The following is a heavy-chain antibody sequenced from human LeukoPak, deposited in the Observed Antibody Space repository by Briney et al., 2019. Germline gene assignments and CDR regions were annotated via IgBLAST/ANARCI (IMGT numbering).Heavy chain of an antibody. CDR3: AKDPYDILTGVDY. CDR1: GFTFDDYA. D-gene: IGHD3-9*01. J-gene: IGHJ4*02. V-gene: IGHV3-9*03. CDR2: ISWNSGSI. Sequence: GGSLRLSCAASGFTFDDYAMQWVRQAPGKGLEWVSGISWNSGSIGYADSVKGRFTISRDNAKNSLYLQMNSLRAEDMALYYCAKDPYDILTGVDYWGQGTLVTVSS.